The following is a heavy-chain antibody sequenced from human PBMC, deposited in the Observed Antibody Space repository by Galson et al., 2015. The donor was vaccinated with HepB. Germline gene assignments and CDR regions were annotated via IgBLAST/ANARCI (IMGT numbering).Heavy chain of an antibody. CDR1: GFTFSSYW. D-gene: IGHD6-13*01. J-gene: IGHJ4*02. V-gene: IGHV3-7*03. CDR3: AREGAAAGYFDY. CDR2: IRQDGSEK. Sequence: SLRLSCAASGFTFSSYWMSWVRQAPGKGLEWVANIRQDGSEKYYVDSVKGRFTISRDNAKNSLYLQMDSLRAEDTAVYYCAREGAAAGYFDYWGQGTLVTVSS.